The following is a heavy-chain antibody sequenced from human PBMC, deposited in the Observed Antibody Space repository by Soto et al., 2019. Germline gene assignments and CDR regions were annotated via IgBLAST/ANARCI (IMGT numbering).Heavy chain of an antibody. J-gene: IGHJ6*02. D-gene: IGHD2-15*01. V-gene: IGHV3-30-3*01. CDR2: ISYDGSKK. Sequence: QVQLVESGGGVVQPGRSLRLSCAASGFTFSSYAMHWVRQAPGKGLEWVAVISYDGSKKYYADSVKGRFTISRDNSKNTLYLQMNSLRTEDTAIYYCEREVVAPEDYYYGMDVWGQGTTVTVSS. CDR1: GFTFSSYA. CDR3: EREVVAPEDYYYGMDV.